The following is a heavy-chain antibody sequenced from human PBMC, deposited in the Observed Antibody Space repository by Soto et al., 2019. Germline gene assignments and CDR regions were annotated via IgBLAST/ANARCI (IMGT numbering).Heavy chain of an antibody. Sequence: SETLSLTCSVSRASINSGGFYYSWIRQPPGKGLEWLGYIFHSGSTLYTPSLRGRLTLSADTSRNQLSLHLTSVTAADTAVYYCVRGGIAGHWFDPWGQGILVTVSS. CDR2: IFHSGST. CDR3: VRGGIAGHWFDP. J-gene: IGHJ5*02. V-gene: IGHV4-31*03. D-gene: IGHD2-21*01. CDR1: RASINSGGFY.